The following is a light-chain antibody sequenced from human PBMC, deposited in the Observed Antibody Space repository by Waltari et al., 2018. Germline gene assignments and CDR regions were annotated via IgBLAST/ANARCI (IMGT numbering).Light chain of an antibody. J-gene: IGKJ1*01. CDR2: HAS. Sequence: VLTQSPGTLSLSPGERATLSCRASRSVIKYLAWYQQTPGRAPRLLIYHASTRATGIPDRFSGSGSGTDFSLTISRLEPDDFAVYYCRKYDSLPATFGQGTRVEIK. CDR3: RKYDSLPAT. V-gene: IGKV3-20*01. CDR1: RSVIKY.